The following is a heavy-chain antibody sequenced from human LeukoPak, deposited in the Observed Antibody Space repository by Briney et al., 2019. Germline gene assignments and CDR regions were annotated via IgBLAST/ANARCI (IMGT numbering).Heavy chain of an antibody. Sequence: GGSLRLSCAASGFTFSSYAMSWVRQAPGKGLEWVSSSSGSGGTTYYADSMKGRFTISRDNSRNTLYLQMNSLRAEDTAIYYCAKEGGLVLREATINSWGQGTLVAVSS. J-gene: IGHJ4*02. CDR3: AKEGGLVLREATINS. D-gene: IGHD5-12*01. V-gene: IGHV3-23*01. CDR2: SSGSGGTT. CDR1: GFTFSSYA.